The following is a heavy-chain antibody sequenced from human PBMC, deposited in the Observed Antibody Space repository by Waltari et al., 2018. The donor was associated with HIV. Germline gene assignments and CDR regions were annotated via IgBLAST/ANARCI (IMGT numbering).Heavy chain of an antibody. Sequence: QAQLQQWGAGLLKPSETLSLTCAVYGGSFSGYFWSWIRQPPGKGLEWIGEINHSGSTNYNPSLKSRLTMSVDTSKNQFSLKLNSVTAADTAVYYCARQLYYDFWSGLKWGDGMDVWGQGTTVTVAS. CDR1: GGSFSGYF. J-gene: IGHJ6*02. D-gene: IGHD3-3*01. CDR3: ARQLYYDFWSGLKWGDGMDV. CDR2: INHSGST. V-gene: IGHV4-34*01.